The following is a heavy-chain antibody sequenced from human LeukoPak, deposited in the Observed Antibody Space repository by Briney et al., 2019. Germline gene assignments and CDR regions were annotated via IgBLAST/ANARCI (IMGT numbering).Heavy chain of an antibody. CDR3: ARVLGYCTNGVCSSGIRGSFDI. J-gene: IGHJ3*02. CDR2: INHSGST. D-gene: IGHD2-8*01. V-gene: IGHV4-34*01. Sequence: SETLSLTCAVYGGSFSGYYWSWIRQPPGKGLEWIGEINHSGSTNYNPSLKSRVTISVDTSKNQFSLKLSSVTAADTAVYYCARVLGYCTNGVCSSGIRGSFDIWGQGTMVTVSS. CDR1: GGSFSGYY.